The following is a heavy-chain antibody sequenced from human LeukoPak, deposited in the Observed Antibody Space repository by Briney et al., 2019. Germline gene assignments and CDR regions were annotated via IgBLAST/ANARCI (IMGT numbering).Heavy chain of an antibody. CDR1: GFTFSSYA. CDR3: ARDRGVSSSYYFDY. D-gene: IGHD3-10*01. J-gene: IGHJ4*02. Sequence: PGGSLRLSCAASGFTFSSYAMHWVRQAPGKGLEWVAVISYDGSNKHYADSVKGRLTISRDNSKNTLYLQMNSLRAEDTAVYYCARDRGVSSSYYFDYWGQGTLVTVSS. CDR2: ISYDGSNK. V-gene: IGHV3-30-3*01.